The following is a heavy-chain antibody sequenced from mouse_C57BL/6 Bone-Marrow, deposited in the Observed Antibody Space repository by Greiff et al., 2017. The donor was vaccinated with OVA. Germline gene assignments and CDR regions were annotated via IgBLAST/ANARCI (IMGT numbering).Heavy chain of an antibody. V-gene: IGHV1-7*01. J-gene: IGHJ2*01. D-gene: IGHD2-3*01. CDR2: INPSSGYT. CDR1: GYTFTSYW. Sequence: VHLVESGAELVKPGASLKLSCTASGYTFTSYWMHWVKQRPGQGLEWIGYINPSSGYTKYNQKFKDKATLTADKSSSTAYMQLSSLTYEDSAVYYCGRGDDPDYWGQGTTLTVSS. CDR3: GRGDDPDY.